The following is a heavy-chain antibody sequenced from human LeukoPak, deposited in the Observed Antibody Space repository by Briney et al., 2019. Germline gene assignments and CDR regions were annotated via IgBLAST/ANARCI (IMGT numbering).Heavy chain of an antibody. Sequence: VASVKVSCKTSGGTFNSYGISWVRQAPGQGLEWMGWISAYNGNTNYAQKLQGRVTMTTDTSTSTAYMELRSLRSDDTAVYYCARDRVAAAGDAFDIWGQGTMVTVSS. V-gene: IGHV1-18*01. CDR3: ARDRVAAAGDAFDI. CDR2: ISAYNGNT. CDR1: GGTFNSYG. D-gene: IGHD6-13*01. J-gene: IGHJ3*02.